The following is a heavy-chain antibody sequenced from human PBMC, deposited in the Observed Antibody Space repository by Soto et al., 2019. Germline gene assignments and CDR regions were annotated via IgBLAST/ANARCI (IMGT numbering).Heavy chain of an antibody. CDR1: AFTFSTYA. Sequence: PGGSLRLSCAASAFTFSTYAMNWVRQAPGKGLEWVSAISGGGATTYYADSVKGRFTISRDNSKNTLYLQMNSLRAEDTAVYYCARDARALAVAGYYFDYWGQGALVTVLL. J-gene: IGHJ4*02. CDR2: ISGGGATT. D-gene: IGHD6-19*01. V-gene: IGHV3-23*01. CDR3: ARDARALAVAGYYFDY.